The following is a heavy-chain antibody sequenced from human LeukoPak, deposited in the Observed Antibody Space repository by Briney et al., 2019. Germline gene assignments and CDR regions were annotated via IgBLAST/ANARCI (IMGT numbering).Heavy chain of an antibody. Sequence: GGSLRLSCAASGFTFSSYSMNWVRQAPGKGLEWVSYISSSSSTIYYADSVKGRFTISRDNAKNSLYLQMNSLRAEDTAVYYCARAQLGYCSSTSCYGNYMDVWGKGTTVTVSS. J-gene: IGHJ6*03. CDR1: GFTFSSYS. CDR2: ISSSSSTI. D-gene: IGHD2-2*01. V-gene: IGHV3-48*01. CDR3: ARAQLGYCSSTSCYGNYMDV.